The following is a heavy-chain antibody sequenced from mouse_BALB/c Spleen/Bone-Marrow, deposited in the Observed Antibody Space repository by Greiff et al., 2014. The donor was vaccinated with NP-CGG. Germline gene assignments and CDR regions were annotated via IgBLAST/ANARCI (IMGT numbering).Heavy chain of an antibody. V-gene: IGHV5-9-4*01. D-gene: IGHD1-2*01. CDR3: ARDHYGYYTMDY. Sequence: EVKVVESGGGLVKPGGSLKLSCAASGFTFSSYAMSWVRQSPEKRLEWVAEISSGGGYTYYPGTVTGRFTISRDNAKNTLYLEMSSLRSEDTAMYYCARDHYGYYTMDYWGQGTSVTVSS. CDR2: ISSGGGYT. CDR1: GFTFSSYA. J-gene: IGHJ4*01.